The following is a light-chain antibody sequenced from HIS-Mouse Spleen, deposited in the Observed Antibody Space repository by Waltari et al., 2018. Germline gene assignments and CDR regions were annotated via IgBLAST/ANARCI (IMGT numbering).Light chain of an antibody. CDR1: SSDVGGYHY. Sequence: QSALTQPASVSGSPGQSITISCTGTSSDVGGYHYFSWYQQHPGKAPKLMIYEVSNRPSGVSNRFSGSKSGNTASLTISGLQAEDEADYYCSSYTSSSTFFGTGTKVTVL. CDR3: SSYTSSSTF. V-gene: IGLV2-14*01. CDR2: EVS. J-gene: IGLJ1*01.